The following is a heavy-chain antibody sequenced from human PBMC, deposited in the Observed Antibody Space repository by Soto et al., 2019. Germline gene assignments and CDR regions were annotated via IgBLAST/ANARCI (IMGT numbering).Heavy chain of an antibody. Sequence: PGGSLRLSCAASGFTFTSFAMSWVRQAPWTGLEWVASISGTGSTTYYGDSVTGRFTVSRHNSKNMVYLQMKSLRPKDTAVYFCAKGTARVTAQNFEPCAQGNRGTASS. D-gene: IGHD2-21*02. CDR3: AKGTARVTAQNFEP. CDR1: GFTFTSFA. V-gene: IGHV3-23*01. CDR2: ISGTGSTT. J-gene: IGHJ5*02.